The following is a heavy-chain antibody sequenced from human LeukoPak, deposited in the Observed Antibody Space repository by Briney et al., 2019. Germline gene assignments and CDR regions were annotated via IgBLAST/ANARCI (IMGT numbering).Heavy chain of an antibody. CDR1: GFPFRSYV. CDR3: ARDHDWAFDL. Sequence: GGSLRLSCEASGFPFRSYVMSWVRQAPGEGLEGIAYINYNCEMIFYPDFVEVRFTISRDNAKSSLYLQMNPLRHEDTAIYSCARDHDWAFDLWGQGTLVTVSP. J-gene: IGHJ4*02. D-gene: IGHD3-9*01. CDR2: INYNCEMI. V-gene: IGHV3-48*02.